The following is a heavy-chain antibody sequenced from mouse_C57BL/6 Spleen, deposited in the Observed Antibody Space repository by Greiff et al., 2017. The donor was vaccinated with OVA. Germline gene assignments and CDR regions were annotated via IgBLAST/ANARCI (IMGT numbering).Heavy chain of an antibody. V-gene: IGHV1-55*01. CDR2: IYPGSGST. D-gene: IGHD1-1*01. CDR3: ARWGGSSYDYYAMDY. CDR1: GYTFTSYW. J-gene: IGHJ4*01. Sequence: QVQLQQPGAELVKPGASVKMSCKASGYTFTSYWITWVKQRPGQGLEWIGDIYPGSGSTNYNEKFKSKATLTVDTSSSTAYMQLSSLTSEDSAVYYCARWGGSSYDYYAMDYWGQGTSVTVSS.